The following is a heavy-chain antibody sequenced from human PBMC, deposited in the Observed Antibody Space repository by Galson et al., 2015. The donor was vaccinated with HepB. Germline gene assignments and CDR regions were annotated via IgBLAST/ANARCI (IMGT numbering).Heavy chain of an antibody. D-gene: IGHD1-26*01. CDR3: ARGSRGSYSWVDY. Sequence: SLRLSCAASGFTFSSYWMSWVRQAPGKGLEWVANIKQDGSEKYYVDSVKGRFTISRDNAKNSLYLQMNSLRAEDTAVYYCARGSRGSYSWVDYWGQGTLVTVSS. J-gene: IGHJ4*02. V-gene: IGHV3-7*03. CDR2: IKQDGSEK. CDR1: GFTFSSYW.